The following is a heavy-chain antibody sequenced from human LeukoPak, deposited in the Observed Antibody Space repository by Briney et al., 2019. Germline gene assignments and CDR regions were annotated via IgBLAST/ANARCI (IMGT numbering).Heavy chain of an antibody. V-gene: IGHV4-30-2*01. CDR1: GGSISSGGYS. Sequence: SQTLSLTWAVSGGSISSGGYSWSWIRQRPGKGLEWIGYIYHSGSTYYNPSLKSRVTISVDRSKNQFSLKLSSVTAADTAVYYCARGGQQLDPWGQGTLVTVSS. J-gene: IGHJ5*02. CDR2: IYHSGST. CDR3: ARGGQQLDP. D-gene: IGHD6-13*01.